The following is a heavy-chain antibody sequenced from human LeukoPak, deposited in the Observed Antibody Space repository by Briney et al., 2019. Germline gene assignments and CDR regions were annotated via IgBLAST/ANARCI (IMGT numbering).Heavy chain of an antibody. J-gene: IGHJ2*01. V-gene: IGHV4-4*02. D-gene: IGHD6-13*01. CDR2: INHSGST. Sequence: SETLSLTCAVSGGSISSSNWWSWVRQPPGKGLEWIGEINHSGSTNYNPSLKSRVTISVDTSKNQFSLKLSSVTAADTAVYYCARFTWGSSWYRRYFDLWGRGTLVTVSS. CDR3: ARFTWGSSWYRRYFDL. CDR1: GGSISSSNW.